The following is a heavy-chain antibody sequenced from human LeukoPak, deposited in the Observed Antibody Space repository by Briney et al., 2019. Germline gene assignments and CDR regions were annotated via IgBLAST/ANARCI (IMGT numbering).Heavy chain of an antibody. CDR3: AKDIVVVPAAMDAFDI. Sequence: GGSLRLSCAASGFTFSSYAMSWVRQAPGKGLEWVSSISGSGGSTYYADSVKGRFTISRDKSKNTLYLQMNSLRAEDTAVYYCAKDIVVVPAAMDAFDIWGQGTMVTVSP. CDR1: GFTFSSYA. CDR2: ISGSGGST. V-gene: IGHV3-23*01. D-gene: IGHD2-2*01. J-gene: IGHJ3*02.